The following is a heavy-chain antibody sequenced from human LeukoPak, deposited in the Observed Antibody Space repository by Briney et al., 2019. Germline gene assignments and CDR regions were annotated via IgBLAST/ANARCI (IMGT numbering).Heavy chain of an antibody. V-gene: IGHV3-30-3*01. Sequence: GRSLRLSCAASGFTFINYAMHWVRQAPGKGLEWVALISYDGSNKYYADSVKGRFTISRDNSKNTLSLQMNSLRTEDTAVYFCARDNYSSSWYKGEFVYWGQGTLVTVSS. CDR3: ARDNYSSSWYKGEFVY. CDR2: ISYDGSNK. J-gene: IGHJ4*02. D-gene: IGHD6-13*01. CDR1: GFTFINYA.